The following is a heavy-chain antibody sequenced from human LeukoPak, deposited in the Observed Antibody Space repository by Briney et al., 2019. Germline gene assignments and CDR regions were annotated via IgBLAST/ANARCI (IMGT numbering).Heavy chain of an antibody. CDR1: GYSISSGYY. D-gene: IGHD5-18*01. J-gene: IGHJ3*02. Sequence: SETLSLTCTVSGYSISSGYYWGWIRPPPGKGLEWIGRIYHSGSTYYNPSLKSRVTISVDTSKNQFSLKLSSVTAADTAVYYCARDRGGYSYGYDAFDIWGQGTMVTVSS. CDR3: ARDRGGYSYGYDAFDI. CDR2: IYHSGST. V-gene: IGHV4-38-2*02.